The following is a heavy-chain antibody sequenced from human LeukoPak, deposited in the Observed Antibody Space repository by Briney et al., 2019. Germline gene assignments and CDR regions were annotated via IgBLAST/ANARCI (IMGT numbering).Heavy chain of an antibody. Sequence: SVKVSCKASRGTFSSYGISWVRQAPGQGLEWMGGVIAIFGRVKYGQKFQGRATITTDESTSTAYMELSSLTSEDTGVYYCARGKLGDSSGFSFFDYWGQGTLVTVSS. CDR3: ARGKLGDSSGFSFFDY. CDR1: RGTFSSYG. CDR2: VIAIFGRV. J-gene: IGHJ4*02. V-gene: IGHV1-69*05. D-gene: IGHD3-22*01.